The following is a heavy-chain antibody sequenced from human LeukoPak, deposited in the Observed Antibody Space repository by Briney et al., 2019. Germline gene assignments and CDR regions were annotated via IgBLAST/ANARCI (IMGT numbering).Heavy chain of an antibody. CDR1: GGSISSYY. CDR2: LHTSGST. V-gene: IGHV4-4*07. D-gene: IGHD4-17*01. CDR3: ARDFGYGDYFFDD. Sequence: PSETLSLTCTVSGGSISSYYWGWIPQPAGEGLEWIGRLHTSGSTHYNPSLKSRVTMSVDTSKNQFSLKLSSVTAADTAVYYCARDFGYGDYFFDDWGQGTLVTVSS. J-gene: IGHJ4*02.